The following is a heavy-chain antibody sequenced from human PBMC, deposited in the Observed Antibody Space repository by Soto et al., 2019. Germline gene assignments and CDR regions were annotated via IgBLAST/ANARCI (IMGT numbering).Heavy chain of an antibody. Sequence: EVQLLEPGGGLVQPGGSLRLSCAASGFTFSSYAMSWVRQAPGKGLEWVSAISGSGGSTYYADSVKGRFTISRDNSKNTLYLQMNSLRAEDTAVYYCARDYDSSGYYYVYAFDIWGQGTMVTVSS. D-gene: IGHD3-22*01. CDR2: ISGSGGST. CDR1: GFTFSSYA. CDR3: ARDYDSSGYYYVYAFDI. J-gene: IGHJ3*02. V-gene: IGHV3-23*01.